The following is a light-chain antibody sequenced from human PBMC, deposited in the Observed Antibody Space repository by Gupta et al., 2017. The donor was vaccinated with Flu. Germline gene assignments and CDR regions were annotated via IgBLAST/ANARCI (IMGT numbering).Light chain of an antibody. J-gene: IGKJ1*01. CDR1: QSVSRSY. Sequence: TFLLSAEEGAIPSCGARQSVSRSYLSWYQQQPGQAPRLLIYGASSRASGIPNMFSGSGSGTDFTLTISRQEHDYFAVYYYQHDGSSPWTFGQGTKVEIK. CDR2: GAS. CDR3: QHDGSSPWT. V-gene: IGKV3-20*01.